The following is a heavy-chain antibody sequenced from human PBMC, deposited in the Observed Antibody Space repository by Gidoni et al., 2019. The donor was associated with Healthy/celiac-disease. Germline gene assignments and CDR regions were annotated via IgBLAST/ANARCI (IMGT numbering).Heavy chain of an antibody. Sequence: QVQLVASGGGVVQPGGSLRLPCAASGFTVSSHGMQWVRQAPGKGLEGVAFIRYDGSNKYYADSVKGRFTISRDNSKNTLYLQMNSLRAEDTAVYYCAKDLRQQLVREYYFDYWGQGTLVTVSS. CDR1: GFTVSSHG. CDR2: IRYDGSNK. CDR3: AKDLRQQLVREYYFDY. J-gene: IGHJ4*02. V-gene: IGHV3-30*02. D-gene: IGHD6-13*01.